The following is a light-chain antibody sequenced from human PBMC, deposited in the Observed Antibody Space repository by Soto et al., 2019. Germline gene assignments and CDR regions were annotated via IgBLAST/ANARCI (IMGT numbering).Light chain of an antibody. Sequence: QSALTQPASVSGSPGQSITISCTGTSSDVGGYNYVSWYQQHPDKAPKLIIYDVSNRPSGVSNRFSGSKSGNTASLTISGLQAEDEADYYCNSYTSSSTLVFGGGTKLTVL. V-gene: IGLV2-14*01. CDR3: NSYTSSSTLV. CDR1: SSDVGGYNY. J-gene: IGLJ2*01. CDR2: DVS.